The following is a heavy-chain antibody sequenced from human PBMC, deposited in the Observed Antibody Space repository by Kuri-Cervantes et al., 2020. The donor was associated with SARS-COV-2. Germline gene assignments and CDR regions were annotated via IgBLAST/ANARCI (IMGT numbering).Heavy chain of an antibody. Sequence: SCTVSGGSISSGSYYWSWIRQPAGKGLEWIGYIYTSGSTNYNPSLKSRVTISVDTSKNQFSLKLSSVTAADTAVYYCARSYGDYFRAWNYWGQGTLVTVSS. D-gene: IGHD4-17*01. J-gene: IGHJ4*02. CDR1: GGSISSGSYY. CDR3: ARSYGDYFRAWNY. V-gene: IGHV4-61*09. CDR2: IYTSGST.